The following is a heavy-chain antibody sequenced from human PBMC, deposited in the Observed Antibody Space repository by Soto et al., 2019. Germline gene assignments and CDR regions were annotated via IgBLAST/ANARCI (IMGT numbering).Heavy chain of an antibody. J-gene: IGHJ4*02. D-gene: IGHD2-2*01. V-gene: IGHV1-8*01. CDR3: ARGSLECSSTSCYEY. CDR2: MNPNSGNT. Sequence: ASVKVSCKASGYTFTSSDINWVRQATGQGPEWMGWMNPNSGNTGYAQKFQGRVTMTRSTSISTAYMELSSLRPEDTAVYYCARGSLECSSTSCYEYWGQGTLVTVSS. CDR1: GYTFTSSD.